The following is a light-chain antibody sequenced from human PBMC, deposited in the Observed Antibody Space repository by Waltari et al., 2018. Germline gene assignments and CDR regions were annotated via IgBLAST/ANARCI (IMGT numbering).Light chain of an antibody. CDR2: EVC. V-gene: IGLV2-8*01. J-gene: IGLJ1*01. CDR1: SSDIGAYNY. Sequence: QSALTQPPAASGSPGQSVTISCTGTSSDIGAYNYVSWYQQHPGKAPKLLLFEVCQRPAGVPDRFSGSTSANPASLTVSGVQADDAADYYCSSYAGSNNYVFGTGTKVTVL. CDR3: SSYAGSNNYV.